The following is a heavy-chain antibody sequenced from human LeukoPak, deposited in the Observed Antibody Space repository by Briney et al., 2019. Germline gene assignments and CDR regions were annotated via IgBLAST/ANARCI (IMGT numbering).Heavy chain of an antibody. CDR2: IYSGGST. CDR1: GFTFSAYG. V-gene: IGHV3-53*01. D-gene: IGHD3-22*01. J-gene: IGHJ6*03. Sequence: GSLRLSCAASGFTFSAYGMSWVRQAPGKGLEWVSVIYSGGSTYYADSVKGRFTISRDNSKNTLYLQMNSLRAEDTAVYYCARVKTQEYYYDSSGYYYYYYYMDVWGKGTTVTISS. CDR3: ARVKTQEYYYDSSGYYYYYYYMDV.